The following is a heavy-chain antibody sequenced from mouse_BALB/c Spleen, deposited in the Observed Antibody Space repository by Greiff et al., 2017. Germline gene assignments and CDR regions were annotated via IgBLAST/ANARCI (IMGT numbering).Heavy chain of an antibody. CDR3: ARGERRYAMDY. Sequence: EVKLVESGGGLVQPGGSRKLSCAASGFTFSSFGMHWVRQAPEKGLEWVAYISSGSSTIYYADTVKGRSTISRDNPKNTLFLQMTSLRSEDTAMYYCARGERRYAMDYWGQGTSVTVSS. CDR2: ISSGSSTI. CDR1: GFTFSSFG. J-gene: IGHJ4*01. V-gene: IGHV5-17*02.